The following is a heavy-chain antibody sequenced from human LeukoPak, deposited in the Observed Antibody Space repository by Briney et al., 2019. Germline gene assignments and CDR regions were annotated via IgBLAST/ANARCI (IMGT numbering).Heavy chain of an antibody. CDR1: GGSISSGDYY. D-gene: IGHD6-13*01. CDR3: ARARAAAGYGGTFDY. CDR2: IYYSGST. V-gene: IGHV4-30-4*01. J-gene: IGHJ4*02. Sequence: SQTLSLTCTVSGGSISSGDYYWSWIRQPPGKGLEWIGYIYYSGSTYYNPFLKSRVTISVDTSKNQFSLKLSSVTAADTAVYYCARARAAAGYGGTFDYWGQGTLVTVSS.